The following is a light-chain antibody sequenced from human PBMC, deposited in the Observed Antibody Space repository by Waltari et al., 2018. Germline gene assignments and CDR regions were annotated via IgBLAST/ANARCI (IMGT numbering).Light chain of an antibody. CDR3: QQYYTTPFT. V-gene: IGKV1-39*01. CDR1: QSINSY. J-gene: IGKJ3*01. CDR2: AAS. Sequence: DIQMTQSPSSLSASVGDRVTITCRASQSINSYLNWYQQKPGKAPQSLIYAASNLQSGVPSRFSGSGSGTDFTLTISDLQAEDVAVYYCQQYYTTPFTFGPGTKVDIK.